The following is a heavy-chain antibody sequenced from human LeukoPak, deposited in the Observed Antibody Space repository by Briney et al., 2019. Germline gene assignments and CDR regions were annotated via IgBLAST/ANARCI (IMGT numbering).Heavy chain of an antibody. V-gene: IGHV3-7*04. CDR2: INRVGAQT. J-gene: IGHJ3*02. CDR1: AFTLSGSW. Sequence: GGSLRPSCAPSAFTLSGSWMTWVRQGPGNGLEWVANINRVGAQTSYVDSVKGRFAISRDNAKNSLYLQMSSLKTEDTAVYYCARDISPDDYFDSHKCYYDAFDIWGQGTLVTVSS. CDR3: ARDISPDDYFDSHKCYYDAFDI. D-gene: IGHD3-22*01.